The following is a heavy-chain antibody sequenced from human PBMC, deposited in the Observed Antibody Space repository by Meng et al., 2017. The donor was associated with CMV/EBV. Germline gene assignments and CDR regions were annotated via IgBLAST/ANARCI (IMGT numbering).Heavy chain of an antibody. CDR3: ARDFFDYGGNEFDY. CDR1: GFTFSSYS. D-gene: IGHD4-23*01. Sequence: GFTFSSYSMNWVRQAPGKGLEWVSSISSSSSYIYYADSVKGRFTISRDNAKNSLYLQMNSLRAEDTAVYYCARDFFDYGGNEFDYWGQGTLVTVSS. V-gene: IGHV3-21*01. CDR2: ISSSSSYI. J-gene: IGHJ4*02.